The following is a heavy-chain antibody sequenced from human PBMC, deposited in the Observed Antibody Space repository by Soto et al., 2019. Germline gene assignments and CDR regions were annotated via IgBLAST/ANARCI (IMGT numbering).Heavy chain of an antibody. J-gene: IGHJ5*02. CDR3: ARGSKEELRFLEWFPWFDP. V-gene: IGHV4-31*03. D-gene: IGHD3-3*01. Sequence: PSEPLCLTCTVSGGSISSGGYYWSWIRQHPRKGLEWIGYIYYSGSTYYNPSLKSRVTISVDTSKNQFSLKLSSVTAADTAVYYCARGSKEELRFLEWFPWFDPWGQGTLVTVSS. CDR2: IYYSGST. CDR1: GGSISSGGYY.